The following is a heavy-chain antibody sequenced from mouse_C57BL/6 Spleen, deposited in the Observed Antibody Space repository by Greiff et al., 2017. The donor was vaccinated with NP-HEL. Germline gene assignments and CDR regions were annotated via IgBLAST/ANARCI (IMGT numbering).Heavy chain of an antibody. CDR2: ISSGSSTI. D-gene: IGHD2-4*01. Sequence: DVKLVESGGGLVKPGGSLKLSCAASGFTFSDYGMHWVRQAPEKGLEWVAYISSGSSTIYYADTVKGRFTISRDNAKNTLFLQMTSLRSEDTAMYYCARNSYYDYSFAYWGQGTLVTVSA. CDR1: GFTFSDYG. J-gene: IGHJ3*01. V-gene: IGHV5-17*01. CDR3: ARNSYYDYSFAY.